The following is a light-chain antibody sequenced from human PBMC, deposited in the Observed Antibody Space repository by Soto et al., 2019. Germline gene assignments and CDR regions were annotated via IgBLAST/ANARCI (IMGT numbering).Light chain of an antibody. J-gene: IGKJ5*01. CDR3: QQYGDSPIT. V-gene: IGKV3-20*01. Sequence: EIVLTQSPGTLSLSPGERATLSCRSSERLSSVYLAWYQQRPGQPPRLLIYGASNRATGIPDRFSGGGSGTDCTLTINRLEPEDFALYYCQQYGDSPITLGQGTRLEIK. CDR1: ERLSSVY. CDR2: GAS.